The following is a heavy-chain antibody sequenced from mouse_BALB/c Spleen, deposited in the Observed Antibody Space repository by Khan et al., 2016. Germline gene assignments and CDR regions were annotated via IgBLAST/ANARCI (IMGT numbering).Heavy chain of an antibody. CDR1: GYTFTNYV. Sequence: IQLVQSGPELVKPGASVKMSCKASGYTFTNYVMHWVKQKPGQGLEWIGYINPYNAGTKYNEKFKGKATLTSDRSSSTAYMELSSLTSEDSAVXYCSRGYYGYDFDYWGQGTTLTVSS. CDR3: SRGYYGYDFDY. D-gene: IGHD2-2*01. J-gene: IGHJ2*01. V-gene: IGHV1S136*01. CDR2: INPYNAGT.